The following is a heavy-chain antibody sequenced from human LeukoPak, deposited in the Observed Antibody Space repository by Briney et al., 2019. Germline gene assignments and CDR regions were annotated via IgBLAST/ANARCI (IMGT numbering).Heavy chain of an antibody. CDR1: GFTFSSYS. Sequence: PGGSLRLSCAASGFTFSSYSMNWVRQAPGKGLEWVSSISSSSSYIYYADSVKGRFTISRANSNNTVYLQMNSLRAEDTAIYYCARFFYSRFDHWGQGALVTVSS. D-gene: IGHD4-11*01. V-gene: IGHV3-21*04. J-gene: IGHJ4*02. CDR3: ARFFYSRFDH. CDR2: ISSSSSYI.